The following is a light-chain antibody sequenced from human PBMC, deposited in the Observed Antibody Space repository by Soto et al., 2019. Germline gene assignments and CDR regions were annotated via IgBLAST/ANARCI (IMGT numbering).Light chain of an antibody. CDR2: WAS. CDR1: QSVLYSSNNKNY. V-gene: IGKV4-1*01. CDR3: QQYYSTPYT. Sequence: IVMTQSPDSLAVSLGERATINCKSSQSVLYSSNNKNYLAWYQQKPGQPPKLLIYWASTRESGVPDRFSGSGSGTDFTFTISSLQAEDVAVYYCQQYYSTPYTFGPGNKLAIQ. J-gene: IGKJ2*01.